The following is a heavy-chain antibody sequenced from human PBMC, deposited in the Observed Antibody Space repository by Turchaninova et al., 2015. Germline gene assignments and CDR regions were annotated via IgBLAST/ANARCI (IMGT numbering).Heavy chain of an antibody. D-gene: IGHD2-21*02. V-gene: IGHV4-59*01. CDR3: ARAYCDGDCLASAGMDV. Sequence: QVYLQESGPGLVRPSETLSLTCTVSGGSMTTYYWNWIRQAPGTGLVVIGYIYYLGSTSYHPSLKSPVPISNTFLKLHFPRKLKPSTASDTAGYYCARAYCDGDCLASAGMDVWGQGTTVTVSS. J-gene: IGHJ6*02. CDR1: GGSMTTYY. CDR2: IYYLGST.